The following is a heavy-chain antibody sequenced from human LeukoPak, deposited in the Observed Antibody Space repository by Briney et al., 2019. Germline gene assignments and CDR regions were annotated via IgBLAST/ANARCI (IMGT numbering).Heavy chain of an antibody. Sequence: SETLSLTCTVSGGSISSGGYYWSWIRQHPGTGLEWIGYIYYSGSTYYNPSLKSRVTISVDTSKNQFSLKLSSVTAADTAVYYCARTSIAVAGSFDYWGQGILVTVSS. D-gene: IGHD6-19*01. J-gene: IGHJ4*02. CDR1: GGSISSGGYY. CDR3: ARTSIAVAGSFDY. V-gene: IGHV4-31*03. CDR2: IYYSGST.